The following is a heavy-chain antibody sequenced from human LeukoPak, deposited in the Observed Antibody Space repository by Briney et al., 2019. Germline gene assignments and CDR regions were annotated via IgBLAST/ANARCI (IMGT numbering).Heavy chain of an antibody. CDR2: INHSGST. CDR1: GGSFSGYY. V-gene: IGHV4-34*01. CDR3: ARHGNGAFDI. Sequence: SETLSLTCAVYGGSFSGYYWSWIRQPPGMGLEWIGEINHSGSTNYNPSLKSRVTISVDTSKNQFSLKLTSVTAADTAVYYCARHGNGAFDIWGQGTMVTVSS. D-gene: IGHD1-1*01. J-gene: IGHJ3*02.